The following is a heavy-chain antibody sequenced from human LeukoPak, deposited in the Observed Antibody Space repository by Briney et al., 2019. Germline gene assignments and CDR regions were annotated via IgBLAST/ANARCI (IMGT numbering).Heavy chain of an antibody. D-gene: IGHD4-23*01. J-gene: IGHJ4*02. Sequence: PGRSLRLSCAASGFTFDDYAMHWVRQAPGKGLEWVSGISWNSGSIGYADSVKGRFTISRDNAKNSLYLQMNSLRAEDTALYYCARGPYGGSPDYWGQGTLVTVSS. V-gene: IGHV3-9*01. CDR2: ISWNSGSI. CDR1: GFTFDDYA. CDR3: ARGPYGGSPDY.